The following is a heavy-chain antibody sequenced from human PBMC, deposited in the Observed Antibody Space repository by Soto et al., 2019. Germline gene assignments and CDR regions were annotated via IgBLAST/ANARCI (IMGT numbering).Heavy chain of an antibody. CDR1: GGTFSSYA. CDR2: IIPIFGTA. J-gene: IGHJ5*02. Sequence: SVKVSCKASGGTFSSYAISWVRQAPGQGLEWMGGIIPIFGTANYAQKFQGRVTITADESTSTAYMELSSLRSEDTAVYYCARGWDYTENNWFDPWGQGTLVTVSS. D-gene: IGHD2-2*02. CDR3: ARGWDYTENNWFDP. V-gene: IGHV1-69*13.